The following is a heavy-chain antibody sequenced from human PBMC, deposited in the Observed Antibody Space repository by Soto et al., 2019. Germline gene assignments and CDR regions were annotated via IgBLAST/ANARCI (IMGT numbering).Heavy chain of an antibody. CDR2: INYSGST. Sequence: PSETLSLTCIVSGGSISSGGYFWSWIRQHPGKGLEWIGYINYSGSTYYNASLKSRVTISVDTSKNQFSLKLSSVTAADTAVYYCARYLNTAGWFDPWGQGTLVTVSS. V-gene: IGHV4-31*03. D-gene: IGHD2-2*01. CDR1: GGSISSGGYF. J-gene: IGHJ5*02. CDR3: ARYLNTAGWFDP.